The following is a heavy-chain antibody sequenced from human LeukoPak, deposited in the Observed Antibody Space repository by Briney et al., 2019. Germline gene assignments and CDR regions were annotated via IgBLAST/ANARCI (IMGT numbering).Heavy chain of an antibody. J-gene: IGHJ6*02. CDR2: ISYDGSNK. CDR1: GFTFSSYA. D-gene: IGHD5-24*01. CDR3: AREHMAYYYYYGMDV. Sequence: GGSLRLSCAASGFTFSSYAMHWVRQAPGKGLEWVGVISYDGSNKYSADSVKGRFTISRDNSKNTLYLQMNSLRGEDTAVYYCAREHMAYYYYYGMDVWGQGTTVTVSS. V-gene: IGHV3-30-3*01.